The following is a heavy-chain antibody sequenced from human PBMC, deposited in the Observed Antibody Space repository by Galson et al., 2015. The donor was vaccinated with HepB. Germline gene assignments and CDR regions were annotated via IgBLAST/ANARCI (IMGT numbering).Heavy chain of an antibody. CDR2: INNDGTTT. J-gene: IGHJ4*02. Sequence: SLRLSCAAPGFTFSFYWMHWVRQAPRKGLVWVSRINNDGTTTNYADSVKGRFTISRDNAKNTLYLQMNSLRAEDTAVYYCARPYGGNYHFDYWGQGTLVTVSS. V-gene: IGHV3-74*01. CDR1: GFTFSFYW. D-gene: IGHD4-23*01. CDR3: ARPYGGNYHFDY.